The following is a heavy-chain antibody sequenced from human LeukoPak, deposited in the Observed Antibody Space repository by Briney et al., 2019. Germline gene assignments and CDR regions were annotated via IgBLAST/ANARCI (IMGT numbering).Heavy chain of an antibody. V-gene: IGHV3-23*01. J-gene: IGHJ4*02. CDR2: ISGSGGST. CDR3: AKDRESIVGATSFGY. CDR1: GFTFSSYA. Sequence: GASLRLSCAASGFTFSSYAMSWVRQAPGKGLEWVSAISGSGGSTYYADSVKGRFTISRDNSKNTLYLQMNSLRAEDTAVYYCAKDRESIVGATSFGYWGQGTLVTVSS. D-gene: IGHD1-26*01.